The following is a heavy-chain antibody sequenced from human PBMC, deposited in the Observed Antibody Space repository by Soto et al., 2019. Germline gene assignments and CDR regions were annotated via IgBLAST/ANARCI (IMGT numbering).Heavy chain of an antibody. J-gene: IGHJ4*02. CDR2: ISGSGGST. CDR1: WFTFSSYA. CDR3: AKDSAAGWLQP. V-gene: IGHV3-23*01. D-gene: IGHD5-12*01. Sequence: GSLRPSCAASWFTFSSYAMSWVRQAPGKGLEWVSAISGSGGSTYYADSVKGRFTISRDNSKNTLYLQMNSLRAEDTAVYYCAKDSAAGWLQPWGQGTLVTVSS.